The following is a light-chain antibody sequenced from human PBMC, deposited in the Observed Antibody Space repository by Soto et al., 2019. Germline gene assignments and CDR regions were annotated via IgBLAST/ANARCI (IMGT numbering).Light chain of an antibody. Sequence: QAVVTQPPSVSGAPGQRVTISCTGSSSNIGAGYDVHWYQQLPGTAPKLLIYGNINRPSGVPDRFSGSKSGTSASLAITGLQAEDEAYYYCSSYTAFTTYVFGSGTKLTVL. CDR2: GNI. CDR3: SSYTAFTTYV. CDR1: SSNIGAGYD. J-gene: IGLJ1*01. V-gene: IGLV1-40*01.